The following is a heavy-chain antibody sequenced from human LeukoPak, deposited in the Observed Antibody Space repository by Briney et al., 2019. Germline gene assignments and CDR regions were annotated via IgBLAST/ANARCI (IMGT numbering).Heavy chain of an antibody. V-gene: IGHV3-23*01. CDR3: AKNLYPYYYGMDV. J-gene: IGHJ6*02. D-gene: IGHD2-2*02. CDR1: GFTVSAYA. Sequence: GGSLRLSCAASGFTVSAYAMAWVRQAPGKGLEWVALFSGSGGITYYSDSMKGRFTISRDNSKNTLYLQMNSLRAEDTAVYYCAKNLYPYYYGMDVWGQGTTVTVSS. CDR2: FSGSGGIT.